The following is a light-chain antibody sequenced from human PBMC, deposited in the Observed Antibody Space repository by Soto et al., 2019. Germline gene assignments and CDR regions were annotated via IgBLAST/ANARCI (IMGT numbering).Light chain of an antibody. CDR1: QSVSNKF. CDR2: GAS. CDR3: QQYGSSPRT. Sequence: VLTQSPGTLYLSPGERATLYCRASQSVSNKFLAWYRQKPGQAPRLLIYGASFRATGIPDMFSGSGSGTDFTLTISRLEPEDFAVYYCQQYGSSPRTFGQGTKVELK. V-gene: IGKV3-20*01. J-gene: IGKJ1*01.